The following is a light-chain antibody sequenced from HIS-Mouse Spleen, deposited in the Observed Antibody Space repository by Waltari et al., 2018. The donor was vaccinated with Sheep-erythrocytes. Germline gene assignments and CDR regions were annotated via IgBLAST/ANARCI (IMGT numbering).Light chain of an antibody. J-gene: IGLJ2*01. CDR2: QDS. Sequence: SYELTQPPSVSVSPGQTASITCSGDKLGDNDECWYKQNPGKSPVLVIYQDSKRPSGIPERFSGSNSGNTATLTISGTQAMDEADYYCQAWDSSTAVFGGGTKLTVL. CDR1: KLGDND. CDR3: QAWDSSTAV. V-gene: IGLV3-1*01.